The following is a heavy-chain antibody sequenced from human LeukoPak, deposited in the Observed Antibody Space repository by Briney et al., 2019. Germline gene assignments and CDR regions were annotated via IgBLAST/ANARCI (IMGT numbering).Heavy chain of an antibody. CDR3: ARALLEAYDYVWGSYRSPGAFDI. Sequence: PSETLSLTXTVSGGSISSYYWSWIRQPPGKGLEWIGYIYYSGSTNYNPSLKSRVTISVDTSKNQFSLKLSSVTAADTAVYYCARALLEAYDYVWGSYRSPGAFDIWGQGTMVTVSS. D-gene: IGHD3-16*02. V-gene: IGHV4-59*01. CDR2: IYYSGST. CDR1: GGSISSYY. J-gene: IGHJ3*02.